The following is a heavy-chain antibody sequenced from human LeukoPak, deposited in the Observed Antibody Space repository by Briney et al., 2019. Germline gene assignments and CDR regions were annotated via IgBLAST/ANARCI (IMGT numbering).Heavy chain of an antibody. J-gene: IGHJ4*02. Sequence: GGSLRLSCAASGFTVSSNYMSWVRQAPGKGLEWVSVIYSGGSTYYADSVKGRFTISRDNSKNTLYLQMNSLRAEDTAVYYCAPGQQLVGGGLDYWGQGTLVTVSS. CDR1: GFTVSSNY. D-gene: IGHD6-13*01. CDR2: IYSGGST. V-gene: IGHV3-53*01. CDR3: APGQQLVGGGLDY.